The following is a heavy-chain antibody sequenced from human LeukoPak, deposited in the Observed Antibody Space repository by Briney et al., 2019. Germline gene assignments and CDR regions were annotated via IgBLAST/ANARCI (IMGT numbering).Heavy chain of an antibody. D-gene: IGHD2-2*02. CDR3: ARDRKAGYCSSTSCYMSAFDI. CDR1: GFTFSRYS. Sequence: GGSLRLSCAASGFTFSRYSMTWVREAPGKGLEWVSSISSSSSYIYYADSVKGRFTISRDNAKNSLYLQMNSLRAEHTAVYYCARDRKAGYCSSTSCYMSAFDIWGQGTMVTVSS. CDR2: ISSSSSYI. V-gene: IGHV3-21*01. J-gene: IGHJ3*02.